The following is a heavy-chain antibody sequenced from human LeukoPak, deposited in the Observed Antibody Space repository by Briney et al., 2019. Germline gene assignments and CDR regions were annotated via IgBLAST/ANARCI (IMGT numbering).Heavy chain of an antibody. CDR1: GGSISSSTYY. D-gene: IGHD4-17*01. CDR2: IYYSGST. J-gene: IGHJ4*02. V-gene: IGHV4-39*02. Sequence: PSETLSLTCSVSGGSISSSTYYWGWIRQPPGQGLNWIGNIYYSGSTYYNPSLKSRVTISVDTSKNQFSLKLTSVTAADTAVYYCARDYGDYASDSWGQGTLVTVSS. CDR3: ARDYGDYASDS.